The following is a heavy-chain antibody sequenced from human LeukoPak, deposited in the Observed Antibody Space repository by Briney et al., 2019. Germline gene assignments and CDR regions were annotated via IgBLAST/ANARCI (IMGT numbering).Heavy chain of an antibody. D-gene: IGHD5/OR15-5a*01. V-gene: IGHV3-33*01. J-gene: IGHJ3*02. CDR2: IWYDGNNK. Sequence: PGRSLRLSCAASGFTFSNYGMHWVRQAPGKGLEWVAVIWYDGNNKYYADSVKGRFTISRDNSKNTLYLQMNSLRGVDTAVYYCARESRNDAFDIWGQGTMVTVSS. CDR3: ARESRNDAFDI. CDR1: GFTFSNYG.